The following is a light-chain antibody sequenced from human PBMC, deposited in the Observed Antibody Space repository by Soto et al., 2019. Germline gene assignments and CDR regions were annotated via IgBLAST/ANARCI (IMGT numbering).Light chain of an antibody. J-gene: IGLJ2*01. CDR1: SSNIGAGYD. CDR3: QSYDSSLRVV. CDR2: GNS. Sequence: QSVLTQPPSVSGAPGQRVTISCTGSSSNIGAGYDVHWYKQLPGTAPKLLIYGNSNRPSGVPDRFSGSKSGTSASLAITGLQAEDEADYYCQSYDSSLRVVFGGGTKLTVL. V-gene: IGLV1-40*01.